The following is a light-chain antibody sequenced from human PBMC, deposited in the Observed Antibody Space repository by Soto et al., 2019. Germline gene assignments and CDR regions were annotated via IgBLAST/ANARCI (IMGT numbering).Light chain of an antibody. CDR1: SSNIGNNY. CDR2: DNN. Sequence: QSVLTQPPSVSAAPGQTVTISCSGSSSNIGNNYVSWYQQLPGTAPKLLIYDNNKRPSGIPDRFSGSKSGTSATLGITGLQTGDEADYYCGTWDSSLSAEAFGGGTKVTVL. J-gene: IGLJ2*01. CDR3: GTWDSSLSAEA. V-gene: IGLV1-51*01.